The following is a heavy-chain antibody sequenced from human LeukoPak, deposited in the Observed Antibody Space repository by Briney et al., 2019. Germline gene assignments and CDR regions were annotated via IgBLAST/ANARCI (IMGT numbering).Heavy chain of an antibody. Sequence: PGGSLRLSCAASGFTFSSYEMNWVRQAPGKGLEWVSYISTGGSSKYYADSVKGRFTISRDNAKNSLYLQMNSLRAEDTAVYYCARYGRPDYYGSGNWFDPWGQGTLVTVSS. CDR1: GFTFSSYE. V-gene: IGHV3-48*03. CDR2: ISTGGSSK. CDR3: ARYGRPDYYGSGNWFDP. D-gene: IGHD3-10*01. J-gene: IGHJ5*02.